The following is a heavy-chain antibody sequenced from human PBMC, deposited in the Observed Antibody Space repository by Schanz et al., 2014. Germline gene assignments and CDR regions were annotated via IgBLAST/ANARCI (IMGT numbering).Heavy chain of an antibody. V-gene: IGHV4-61*02. CDR2: VFPNGIT. CDR3: ARDTTWRLDL. D-gene: IGHD1-1*01. J-gene: IGHJ2*01. CDR1: GGSIRSGTYY. Sequence: QVQLQESGPGLVKPSQTLSLTCTVSGGSIRSGTYYWSWIRQPAGKALEWVGRVFPNGITNYNPSLKSRFPISLDTPKTQFSLTLTSLPAADTAVYYCARDTTWRLDLWGRGTLVTVSS.